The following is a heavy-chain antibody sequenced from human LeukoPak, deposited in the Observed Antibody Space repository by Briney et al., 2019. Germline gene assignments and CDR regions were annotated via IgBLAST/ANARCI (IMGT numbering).Heavy chain of an antibody. Sequence: SETLSLTCTVSGGSLNNYYWSWVRQPAGKGLEWIGRINTTGNTNDNPSLKSRVTMSVDTSKNQFSLKLSSVTAADTAVYYCASGSRSGWFGPWGQGTLVTVSS. CDR3: ASGSRSGWFGP. CDR1: GGSLNNYY. CDR2: INTTGNT. J-gene: IGHJ5*02. D-gene: IGHD5-12*01. V-gene: IGHV4-4*07.